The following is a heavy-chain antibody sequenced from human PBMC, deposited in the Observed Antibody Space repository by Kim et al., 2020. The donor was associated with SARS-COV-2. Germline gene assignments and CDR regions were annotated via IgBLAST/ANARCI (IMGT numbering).Heavy chain of an antibody. V-gene: IGHV4-59*01. Sequence: TNHHPSPKSRVTISVDTSKNQFSLKLSSVTAADTAVYYCARDKDYGDFDYWGQGTLVTVSS. D-gene: IGHD4-17*01. CDR3: ARDKDYGDFDY. CDR2: T. J-gene: IGHJ4*02.